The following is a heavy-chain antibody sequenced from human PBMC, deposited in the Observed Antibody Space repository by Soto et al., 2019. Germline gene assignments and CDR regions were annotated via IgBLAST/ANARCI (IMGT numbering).Heavy chain of an antibody. D-gene: IGHD2-21*02. CDR1: GFTFSNYD. CDR2: ISYDGSDK. J-gene: IGHJ3*02. Sequence: GGSLRLSCAASGFTFSNYDMHWVRQAPGKGLEWVALISYDGSDKYYADSVKGRFTISRDNSKNTVYLQMNSLRAEDTAVYYCAKDRHIVVGTANHDVFDNWGQGTMVTVSS. V-gene: IGHV3-30*18. CDR3: AKDRHIVVGTANHDVFDN.